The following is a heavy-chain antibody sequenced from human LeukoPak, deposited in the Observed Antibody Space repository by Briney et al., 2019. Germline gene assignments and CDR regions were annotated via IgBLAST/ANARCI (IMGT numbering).Heavy chain of an antibody. Sequence: GGSLRLSCAASGFTFGTYLMHWVRQAPGKGLVWVSRMNSDGRTTNYAGSVKGRFTISRDNARSTLYLQMNSLRVDDTAVYYCATGGRYYLDNWGQGTLVTVSS. CDR2: MNSDGRTT. CDR3: ATGGRYYLDN. J-gene: IGHJ4*02. V-gene: IGHV3-74*01. CDR1: GFTFGTYL.